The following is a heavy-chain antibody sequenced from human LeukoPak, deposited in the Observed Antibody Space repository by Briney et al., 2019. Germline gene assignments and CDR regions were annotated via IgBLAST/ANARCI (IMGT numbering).Heavy chain of an antibody. CDR3: ACPYRSRFDY. CDR1: GFTFSDFH. Sequence: SLRLSCVVSGFTFSDFHMSWLRQAPGKGLEWISYITNSGSDIEYADSVKGRFTISWDNAKKSLYLEMNTLRAEDTAIYYCACPYRSRFDYWGQGTLVTVSS. D-gene: IGHD6-13*01. V-gene: IGHV3-11*01. J-gene: IGHJ4*02. CDR2: ITNSGSDI.